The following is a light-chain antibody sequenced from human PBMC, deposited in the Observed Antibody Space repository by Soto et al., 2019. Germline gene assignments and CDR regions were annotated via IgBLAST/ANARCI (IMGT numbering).Light chain of an antibody. Sequence: EIVMTQSPATLSVSPGERATLSCRASQSINNNLAWYQQKRGQGTRLLIYGASSRATGTPARFSGSGSGTGFTLSISSRQSEDFAIYYCQQYNDWPLTFGGGTKVEIK. V-gene: IGKV3-15*01. J-gene: IGKJ4*01. CDR3: QQYNDWPLT. CDR2: GAS. CDR1: QSINNN.